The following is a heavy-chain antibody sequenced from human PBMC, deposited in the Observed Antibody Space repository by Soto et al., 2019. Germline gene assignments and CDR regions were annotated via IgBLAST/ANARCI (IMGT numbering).Heavy chain of an antibody. CDR2: IWDDGSNK. D-gene: IGHD2-2*01. V-gene: IGHV3-33*08. CDR1: GFTFSSYG. J-gene: IGHJ4*02. CDR3: ASPPYCRSASCYYHFDY. Sequence: GGSLRLSCAASGFTFSSYGMHWVRQAPGKGLEWVAVIWDDGSNKYYADSVKGRFTISRDNSKNTLYLQMNSLRAEDTAVYYGASPPYCRSASCYYHFDYWGQGTLVTVSS.